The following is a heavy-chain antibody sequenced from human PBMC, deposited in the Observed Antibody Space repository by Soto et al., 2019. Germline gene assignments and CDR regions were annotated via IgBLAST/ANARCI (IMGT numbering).Heavy chain of an antibody. D-gene: IGHD2-2*01. J-gene: IGHJ6*02. CDR2: IIPFFDTA. CDR1: GDTFSSYA. Sequence: SVKVSCKASGDTFSSYAISWVRQAPGQGLEWMGGIIPFFDTANYAQQFQGRVTITADESTSTAYMELSSLRSEDTAVYYCARHDCISSSCYYYYYYVMDVWGQGTTVPVSS. CDR3: ARHDCISSSCYYYYYYVMDV. V-gene: IGHV1-69*13.